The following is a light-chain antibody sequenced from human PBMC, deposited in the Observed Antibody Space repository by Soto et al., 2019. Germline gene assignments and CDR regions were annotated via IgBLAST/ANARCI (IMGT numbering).Light chain of an antibody. CDR2: DAS. J-gene: IGKJ1*01. Sequence: DIQMTQSPSSLSAYVGDRVTIXXRASQGITNDLGWYQQKPGKAPKSXIYDASTLHSGVPSRFSGSGSGTEFTLTISSLQPEDFATYYCLQHKTYPWTFGQGTKVDIK. CDR1: QGITND. CDR3: LQHKTYPWT. V-gene: IGKV1-17*01.